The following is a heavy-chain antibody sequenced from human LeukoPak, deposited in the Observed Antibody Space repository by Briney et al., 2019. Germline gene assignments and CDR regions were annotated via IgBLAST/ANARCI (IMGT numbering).Heavy chain of an antibody. V-gene: IGHV1-2*02. CDR1: GYTFTGYY. CDR2: INPNSGGT. Sequence: GASVKVSCKASGYTFTGYYIHWVRQAPGQGLQWMGWINPNSGGTNFAQKFQGRVTMTRDTSISTAYMELSSLTSDDTAVYYCARGAEFDYWSQGTLVTVSS. J-gene: IGHJ4*02. CDR3: ARGAEFDY.